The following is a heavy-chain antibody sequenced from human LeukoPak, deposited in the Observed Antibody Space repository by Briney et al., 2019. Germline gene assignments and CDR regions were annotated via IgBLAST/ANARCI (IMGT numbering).Heavy chain of an antibody. CDR1: GFTFSSYG. CDR2: ISYDGSNK. V-gene: IGHV3-30*18. CDR3: AKEASGYSSSWYFDY. D-gene: IGHD6-13*01. J-gene: IGHJ4*02. Sequence: GGSLRLSCAASGFTFSSYGMHWVRQAPGEGLEWVAVISYDGSNKYYADSVKGRFTISRDNSKNTLYLQMNSLRAEDTAVYYCAKEASGYSSSWYFDYWGQGTLVTVSS.